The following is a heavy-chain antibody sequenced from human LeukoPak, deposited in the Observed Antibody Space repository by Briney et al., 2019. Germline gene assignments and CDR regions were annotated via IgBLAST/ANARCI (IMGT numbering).Heavy chain of an antibody. V-gene: IGHV3-21*01. Sequence: GGSLRLSCAASGFTFSSYNMNWVRQAPGKGLEWVSSISSSSSYIYYADSVKGRFTISRDNAKNSLYLQMNSLRAEDTAVYYCARSKQLDPEYFQHWGQGTLVTVSS. J-gene: IGHJ1*01. CDR3: ARSKQLDPEYFQH. D-gene: IGHD6-6*01. CDR2: ISSSSSYI. CDR1: GFTFSSYN.